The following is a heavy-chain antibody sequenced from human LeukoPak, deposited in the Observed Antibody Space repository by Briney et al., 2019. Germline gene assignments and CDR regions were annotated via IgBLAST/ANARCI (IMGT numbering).Heavy chain of an antibody. CDR3: ARDPPSSSGPDY. V-gene: IGHV1-2*06. J-gene: IGHJ4*02. D-gene: IGHD6-6*01. CDR1: GYTFTGYY. Sequence: GASVKVSCEASGYTFTGYYMHWVRQAPGQGLEWMGRINPNSGGTNYAQKFQGRVTMTRDTSISTAYMELSRLRSDDTAVYYCARDPPSSSGPDYWGQGTLVTVSS. CDR2: INPNSGGT.